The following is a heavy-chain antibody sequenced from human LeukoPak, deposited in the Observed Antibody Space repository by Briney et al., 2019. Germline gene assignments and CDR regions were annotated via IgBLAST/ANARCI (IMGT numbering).Heavy chain of an antibody. Sequence: GGSLRLSCAASGFTFTSYAMSWVRQAPGKGLEWVSVISGSGGTTYYADSVKGRFTISRDSSKNTLYLQMNSLRVEDTAVYYCANVGGTGWRFFDYWGQGTLVTISS. V-gene: IGHV3-23*01. D-gene: IGHD6-19*01. CDR1: GFTFTSYA. J-gene: IGHJ4*02. CDR2: ISGSGGTT. CDR3: ANVGGTGWRFFDY.